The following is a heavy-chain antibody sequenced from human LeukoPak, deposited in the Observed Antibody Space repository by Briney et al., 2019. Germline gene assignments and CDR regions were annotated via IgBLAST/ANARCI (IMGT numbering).Heavy chain of an antibody. D-gene: IGHD6-25*01. CDR1: GYTFTSYD. J-gene: IGHJ4*02. V-gene: IGHV1-8*03. CDR3: ARVRSSGAFDY. Sequence: ASVKVPCKASGYTFTSYDINWVRQATGQGLEWMGWMNPNSGNTGYAQKFQGRVTITRNTSISTAYMELSSLRSEDTAVYYCARVRSSGAFDYWGQGTLVTVSS. CDR2: MNPNSGNT.